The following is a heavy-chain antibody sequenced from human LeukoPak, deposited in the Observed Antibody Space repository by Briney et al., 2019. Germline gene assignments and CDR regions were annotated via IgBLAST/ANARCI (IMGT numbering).Heavy chain of an antibody. J-gene: IGHJ5*02. Sequence: SETLSLTCTVSGGSISSSSYYWGWIRQPPGKGLEWIGSIYYSGSTYYNPSLKSRVTISVDTSKNQFSLKLSSVTAADTAVYYCARRGSSSWLDNWFDPWGQGTLVTVSS. D-gene: IGHD6-13*01. CDR2: IYYSGST. CDR1: GGSISSSSYY. V-gene: IGHV4-39*01. CDR3: ARRGSSSWLDNWFDP.